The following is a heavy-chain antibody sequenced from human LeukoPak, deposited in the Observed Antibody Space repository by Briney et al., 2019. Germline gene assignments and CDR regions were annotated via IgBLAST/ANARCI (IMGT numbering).Heavy chain of an antibody. CDR2: IYYSGST. CDR3: ARDSSGYFAAAEYFQH. V-gene: IGHV4-39*07. CDR1: GGSISSSSYY. D-gene: IGHD3-22*01. Sequence: SETLSLTCTVSGGSISSSSYYWGWIRQPPGKGLEWIGSIYYSGSTYYNPSLKSRVTISVDTSKNQFSLKLSSVTAADTAVYYCARDSSGYFAAAEYFQHWGQGTLVTVSS. J-gene: IGHJ1*01.